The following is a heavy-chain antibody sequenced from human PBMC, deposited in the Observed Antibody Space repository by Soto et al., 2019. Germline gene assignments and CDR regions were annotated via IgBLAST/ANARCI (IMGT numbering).Heavy chain of an antibody. J-gene: IGHJ3*02. CDR1: GFSLSTSGMC. D-gene: IGHD3-16*01. CDR3: ARISREGYNLGELSAFET. Sequence: EYGPTLVNPTQTLTLTCTFSGFSLSTSGMCVSWIRQPPGKALEWLALIDWDDDKYYSTSLKTRLTISKDTSKNQVVLTMTNMDPVDTATYYCARISREGYNLGELSAFETWGQGTMVTVSS. CDR2: IDWDDDK. V-gene: IGHV2-70*01.